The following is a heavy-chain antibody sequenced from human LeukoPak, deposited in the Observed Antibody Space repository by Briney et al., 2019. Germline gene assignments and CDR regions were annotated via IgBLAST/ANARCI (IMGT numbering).Heavy chain of an antibody. D-gene: IGHD6-13*01. CDR3: ARGYSSLGDMDV. V-gene: IGHV3-30-3*01. CDR1: GFTFSSYA. J-gene: IGHJ6*03. Sequence: GGSLRLSCAASGFTFSSYAMHWVRQAPGKGLEWVAVISYDGSNKYYADSVKGRFTISRDNSKNTLYLQMNSLRAEDTAVYYCARGYSSLGDMDVWGKGITVTVSS. CDR2: ISYDGSNK.